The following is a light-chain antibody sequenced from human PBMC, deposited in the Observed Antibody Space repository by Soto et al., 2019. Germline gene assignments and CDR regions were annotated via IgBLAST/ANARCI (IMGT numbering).Light chain of an antibody. J-gene: IGLJ1*01. Sequence: QSVLTQPASVSGSPGQSITISCTGTSSDVGGYNYVSWYQQHPGKAPKLMIYEVSNRPSGVSNRFSGSKSGNTASLTISGLQAEDEADYYCSSYTSSSTHYVFGTGINVTVL. CDR1: SSDVGGYNY. CDR3: SSYTSSSTHYV. V-gene: IGLV2-14*01. CDR2: EVS.